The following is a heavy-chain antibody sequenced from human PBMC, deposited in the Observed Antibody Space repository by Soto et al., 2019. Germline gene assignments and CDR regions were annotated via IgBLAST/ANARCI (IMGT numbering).Heavy chain of an antibody. J-gene: IGHJ3*02. CDR2: ISSNGGST. CDR3: VKGQWLAHDAFDS. Sequence: GGSLRLSCSASGFTFSSYAMHWVRQAPGKGLEYVSAISSNGGSTYYADSVKGRFTISRDNSKNTLYLQMSSLRAEDTAVYYCVKGQWLAHDAFDSWGQGTMVTVSS. CDR1: GFTFSSYA. D-gene: IGHD6-19*01. V-gene: IGHV3-64D*09.